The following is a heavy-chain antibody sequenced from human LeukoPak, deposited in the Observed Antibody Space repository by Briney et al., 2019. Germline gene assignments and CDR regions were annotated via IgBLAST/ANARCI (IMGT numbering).Heavy chain of an antibody. J-gene: IGHJ2*01. CDR2: IYYGGST. D-gene: IGHD5-18*01. V-gene: IGHV4-59*01. CDR3: AREVEPISAMDKRDWYFDL. CDR1: GGSISSYY. Sequence: SETLSLTCTVSGGSISSYYWSWIRQPPGKGLEWIGYIYYGGSTNYNPSLKSRVTISVDTSKNQFSLKLSSVTAADTAVYYRAREVEPISAMDKRDWYFDLWGRGTLVTVSS.